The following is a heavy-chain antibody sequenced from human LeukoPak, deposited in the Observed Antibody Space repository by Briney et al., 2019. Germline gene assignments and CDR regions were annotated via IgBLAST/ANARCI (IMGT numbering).Heavy chain of an antibody. CDR2: IYSGGTT. J-gene: IGHJ4*02. D-gene: IGHD3-10*01. CDR1: GFIVSSNY. Sequence: EGSLRLSCAASGFIVSSNYMSWVRQPPGKGLEWVSVIYSGGTTYYADSVKGRFTISRDDSKNTVFLQVNSLRAEDTAVYYCARGGEDSPLWFEPKQYYFDCWGQGALVTVSS. V-gene: IGHV3-53*01. CDR3: ARGGEDSPLWFEPKQYYFDC.